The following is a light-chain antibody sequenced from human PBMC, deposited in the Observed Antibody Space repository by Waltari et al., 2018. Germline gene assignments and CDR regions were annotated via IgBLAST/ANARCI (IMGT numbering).Light chain of an antibody. CDR2: AAS. J-gene: IGKJ1*01. V-gene: IGKV1-39*01. Sequence: DIQMTQSPPSLSASAGDRVTITCRASQSISSYLNWYQQKPGIAPKLMIYAASSLQSGVPSRFSGSGSGRDFTHIISSLQPEDFATYSCQQSYSHTRTFGQGTKVEIK. CDR3: QQSYSHTRT. CDR1: QSISSY.